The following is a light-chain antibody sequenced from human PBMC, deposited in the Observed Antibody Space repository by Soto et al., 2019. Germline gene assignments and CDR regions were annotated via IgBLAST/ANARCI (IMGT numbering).Light chain of an antibody. Sequence: EVVLTQSPATLSLSPGERATLSCRASQSISSNLAWYQQKPGQAPRLLIYDASNRATGVPARFSGSGSGTDFTLTISDLEPEDVAVYYCQQRSSGGTYTFGRGTKLEIK. CDR2: DAS. CDR3: QQRSSGGTYT. V-gene: IGKV3-11*01. CDR1: QSISSN. J-gene: IGKJ2*01.